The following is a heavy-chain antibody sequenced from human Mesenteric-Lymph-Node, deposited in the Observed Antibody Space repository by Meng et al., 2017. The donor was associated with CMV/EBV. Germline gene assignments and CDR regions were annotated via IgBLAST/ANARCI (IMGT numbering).Heavy chain of an antibody. V-gene: IGHV1-2*02. CDR3: ARVGYCSSTSCYTDYYYYGMDV. D-gene: IGHD2-2*02. Sequence: ASVKVSCKASGDTFTGYFMHWVRQAPGQGLEWMGWINPNSGDTKFLQKFQGRVTMTRDTSISTAYMELSRLRSDDTAVYYCARVGYCSSTSCYTDYYYYGMDVWGQGTTVTVSS. CDR2: INPNSGDT. CDR1: GDTFTGYF. J-gene: IGHJ6*02.